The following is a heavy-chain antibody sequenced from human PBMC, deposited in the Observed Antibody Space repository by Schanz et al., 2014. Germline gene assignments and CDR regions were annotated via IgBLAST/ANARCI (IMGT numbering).Heavy chain of an antibody. CDR3: ARGLIAAAGGAFDY. D-gene: IGHD6-13*01. V-gene: IGHV3-23*01. J-gene: IGHJ4*02. CDR1: GFTFSTSA. CDR2: ILGLASTT. Sequence: EVQLLESGGGLVQPGGSLRLSCAASGFTFSTSAMSWVRQVPGKGLEWVSAILGLASTTYYADSVKGRFTISRDNSKNLLYLQMNSLRAEDTAVYYCARGLIAAAGGAFDYWGQGTLVAVSA.